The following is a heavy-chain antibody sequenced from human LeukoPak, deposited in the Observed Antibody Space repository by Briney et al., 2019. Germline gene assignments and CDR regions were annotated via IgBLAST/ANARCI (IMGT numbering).Heavy chain of an antibody. CDR2: IKQDGSEK. V-gene: IGHV3-7*01. J-gene: IGHJ5*02. Sequence: GGSLRLSCAASGFTFSSYWMSWVRQAPGKGLEWVANIKQDGSEKYYVDSVKGRFTISRDNAKHSLYLQMNSLRAEDTAVYYCARDRLYYYDSSGYYWFDPWGQGTLVTVSS. CDR3: ARDRLYYYDSSGYYWFDP. D-gene: IGHD3-22*01. CDR1: GFTFSSYW.